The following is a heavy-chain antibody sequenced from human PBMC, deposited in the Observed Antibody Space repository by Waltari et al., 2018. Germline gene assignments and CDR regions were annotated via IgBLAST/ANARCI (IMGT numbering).Heavy chain of an antibody. J-gene: IGHJ6*02. Sequence: QVQLVQSGAEVKKPGSSVKVSCKASGGTFSSYAISWVRQAPGQGLEWMGGIIPSFGTANYAQKFQGRVTITADESTSTAYMELSSLRSEDTAVYYCARFVAARLWDRYYYYYGMDVWGQGTTVTVSS. CDR2: IIPSFGTA. D-gene: IGHD6-6*01. V-gene: IGHV1-69*13. CDR1: GGTFSSYA. CDR3: ARFVAARLWDRYYYYYGMDV.